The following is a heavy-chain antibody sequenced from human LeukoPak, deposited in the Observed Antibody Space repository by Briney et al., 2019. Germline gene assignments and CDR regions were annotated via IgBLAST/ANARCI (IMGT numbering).Heavy chain of an antibody. CDR1: GFTFSSYW. CDR2: ITSDGS. J-gene: IGHJ3*02. D-gene: IGHD1-26*01. CDR3: ARDRGSYDAFDI. Sequence: GGSLRLSCAASGFTFSSYWMHWVRQAPGKGLVWVSRITSDGSRYADSVKGRFTISRDNAKNTLYLQMNSLRAEDTAVYYCARDRGSYDAFDIWGQGTMVTVSS. V-gene: IGHV3-74*03.